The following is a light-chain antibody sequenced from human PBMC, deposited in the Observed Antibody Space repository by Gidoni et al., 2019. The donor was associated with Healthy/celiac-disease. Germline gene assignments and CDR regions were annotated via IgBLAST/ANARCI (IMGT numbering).Light chain of an antibody. CDR1: QSVSSN. J-gene: IGKJ4*01. Sequence: EIVMTQSPPTPSVSPGERATLPCSSSQSVSSNLAWYQQNPGQAPRLLIYGAATTATGIPARFSGSGSWTEFSLTISSLQSEDFAVYYCQQYNNWPPGLTFGGGTKVEIK. CDR3: QQYNNWPPGLT. V-gene: IGKV3-15*01. CDR2: GAA.